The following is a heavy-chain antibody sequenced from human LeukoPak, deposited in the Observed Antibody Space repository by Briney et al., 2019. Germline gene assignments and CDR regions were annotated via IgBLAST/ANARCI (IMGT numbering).Heavy chain of an antibody. D-gene: IGHD6-13*01. J-gene: IGHJ3*02. V-gene: IGHV3-21*01. Sequence: GGFLRLSCAASGFTFSSYSMNWVRQAPGKGLEWVSSISSSSSYIYYADSVKGRFTISRDNAKNSLYLQMNSLRAEDTAVYYCARVSSSWARAFDIWGQGTMVTVSS. CDR3: ARVSSSWARAFDI. CDR2: ISSSSSYI. CDR1: GFTFSSYS.